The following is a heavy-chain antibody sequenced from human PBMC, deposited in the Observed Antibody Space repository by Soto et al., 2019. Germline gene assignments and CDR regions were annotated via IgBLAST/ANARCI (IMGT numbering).Heavy chain of an antibody. CDR1: GFSFSGYG. D-gene: IGHD5-12*01. CDR2: ISYDGSDK. Sequence: GGSLRLSCAASGFSFSGYGMHWVRQAPGKGLEWVGVISYDGSDKYYADSVKGRFTISRDNSKNTLYLQMDSLRPEDTAVYYCAKEPVSTLLFDYWGQGARVTVSS. CDR3: AKEPVSTLLFDY. J-gene: IGHJ4*02. V-gene: IGHV3-30*18.